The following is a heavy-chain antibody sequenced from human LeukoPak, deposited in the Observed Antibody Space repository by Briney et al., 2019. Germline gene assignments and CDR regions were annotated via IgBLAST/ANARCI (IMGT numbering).Heavy chain of an antibody. Sequence: ASVKVSCKASGYTFTSYGISWLRQAPGQGLEWMGWISGYNGNTNYAQKFQGRVTMTTDTSTSTVYMELRSLRSDDTAVYYCARDREGAVDYWGQGTQVAVSA. CDR3: ARDREGAVDY. CDR1: GYTFTSYG. V-gene: IGHV1-18*04. D-gene: IGHD1-26*01. CDR2: ISGYNGNT. J-gene: IGHJ4*02.